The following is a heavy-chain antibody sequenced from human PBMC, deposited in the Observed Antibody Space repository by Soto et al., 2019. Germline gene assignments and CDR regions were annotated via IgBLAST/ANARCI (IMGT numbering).Heavy chain of an antibody. Sequence: TSVKLSCKAPGGTFSSYTISWARQAPGQGFEWMGRIIPILGIANYAQKFQGRVTITADKSTSTAYMELSSLRSEDTAVYYCARIETGRVVTRPNWFDPWGQGTLVTVSS. V-gene: IGHV1-69*02. D-gene: IGHD2-21*02. CDR3: ARIETGRVVTRPNWFDP. CDR1: GGTFSSYT. CDR2: IIPILGIA. J-gene: IGHJ5*02.